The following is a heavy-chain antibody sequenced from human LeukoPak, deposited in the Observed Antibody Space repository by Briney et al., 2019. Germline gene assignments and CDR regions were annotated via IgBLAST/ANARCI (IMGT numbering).Heavy chain of an antibody. V-gene: IGHV1-69*13. CDR1: GGTFSSYA. Sequence: GASVKVSCKASGGTFSSYAISWVRQTPGQGLEWMGGIIPIFGTAKYAQKFQGRVTITADESTSTAYMELSSLRSEDTAVYYCARDDSSGYSFLGYWGQGTLVTVSS. CDR3: ARDDSSGYSFLGY. D-gene: IGHD3-22*01. J-gene: IGHJ4*02. CDR2: IIPIFGTA.